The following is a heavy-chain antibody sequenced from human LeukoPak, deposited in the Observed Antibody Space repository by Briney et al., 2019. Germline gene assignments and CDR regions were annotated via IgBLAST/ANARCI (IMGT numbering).Heavy chain of an antibody. Sequence: GGSLRLSCAASGFTFSSYWMTWVRQAPGKGLEWVANIKPDGSEEYYVDSVKGRFTISRVNAKNSLYLQMNSLRAEDTAVYYCVRASKELLRDYWGQGTLVTVSS. CDR2: IKPDGSEE. CDR3: VRASKELLRDY. D-gene: IGHD1-26*01. J-gene: IGHJ4*02. CDR1: GFTFSSYW. V-gene: IGHV3-7*01.